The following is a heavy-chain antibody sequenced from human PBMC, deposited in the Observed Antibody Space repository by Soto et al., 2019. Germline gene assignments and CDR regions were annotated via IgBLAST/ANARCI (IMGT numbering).Heavy chain of an antibody. CDR2: IYSGGST. J-gene: IGHJ6*02. Sequence: PGGSLRLSCAASGFTVSSNYMSWVRQAPGKGLEWVSVIYSGGSTYYADSVKGRFTISRDNSKDTLYLQMNSLRAEDTAVYYCARDQSVTFGGVIVYYGMDVWGQGTTVTVSS. CDR1: GFTVSSNY. CDR3: ARDQSVTFGGVIVYYGMDV. V-gene: IGHV3-53*01. D-gene: IGHD3-16*02.